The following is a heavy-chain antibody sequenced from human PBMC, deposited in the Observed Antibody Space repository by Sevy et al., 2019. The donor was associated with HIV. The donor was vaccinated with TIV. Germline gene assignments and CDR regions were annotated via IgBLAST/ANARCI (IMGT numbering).Heavy chain of an antibody. CDR1: GFTFSSYS. CDR3: ARDHGFSWSSVDY. CDR2: ISHDGSHQ. J-gene: IGHJ4*02. Sequence: GGSLRLSCAASGFTFSSYSMNWVRQAPGKGLEWVAFISHDGSHQYYADSVKGRFTISRDSAKNTLYLQMHSLRTDYTSVYYCARDHGFSWSSVDYWGQGTLVTVSS. V-gene: IGHV3-30-3*01. D-gene: IGHD6-13*01.